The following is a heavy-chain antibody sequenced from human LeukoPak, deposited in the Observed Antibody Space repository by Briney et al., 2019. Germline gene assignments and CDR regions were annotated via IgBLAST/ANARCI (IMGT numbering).Heavy chain of an antibody. D-gene: IGHD6-13*01. V-gene: IGHV1-46*01. CDR2: INPSGGST. CDR1: GGTFSSYA. Sequence: ASVKVSCKASGGTFSSYAISWVRQAPGQGLEWMGIINPSGGSTSYAQKFQGRVTMTRDTSTSTVYMELSSLRSEDTAVYYCARGVSSSWYGYYYYGMDVWGQGTTVTVSS. CDR3: ARGVSSSWYGYYYYGMDV. J-gene: IGHJ6*02.